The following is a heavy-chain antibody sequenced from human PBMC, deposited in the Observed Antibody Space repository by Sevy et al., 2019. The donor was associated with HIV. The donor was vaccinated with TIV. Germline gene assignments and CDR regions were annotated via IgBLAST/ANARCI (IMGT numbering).Heavy chain of an antibody. Sequence: GESLKISCKVSGYTFTTYWIAWVRQMPRKGLEWMGVIYPGDSDTRYSPSFQGQVTMSVDKSITIAYLQWSSLKASDTGMYYCARVSHDILTGYFDYWGQGTLVTVSS. V-gene: IGHV5-51*01. CDR2: IYPGDSDT. CDR1: GYTFTTYW. D-gene: IGHD3-9*01. J-gene: IGHJ4*02. CDR3: ARVSHDILTGYFDY.